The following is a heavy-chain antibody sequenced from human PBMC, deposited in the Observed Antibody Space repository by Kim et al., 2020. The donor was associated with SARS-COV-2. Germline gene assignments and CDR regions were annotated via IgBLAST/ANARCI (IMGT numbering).Heavy chain of an antibody. Sequence: GRFTISRDDSKSIAYLQMNSLKTEDTAVYYCTRAFTYYDILTGYQYYFDYWGQGTLVTVSS. D-gene: IGHD3-9*01. J-gene: IGHJ4*02. CDR3: TRAFTYYDILTGYQYYFDY. V-gene: IGHV3-49*02.